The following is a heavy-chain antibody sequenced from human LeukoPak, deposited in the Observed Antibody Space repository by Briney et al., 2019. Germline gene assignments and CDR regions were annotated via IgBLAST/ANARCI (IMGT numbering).Heavy chain of an antibody. V-gene: IGHV5-51*01. J-gene: IGHJ6*03. CDR1: GYSFTSYW. CDR2: IYPGDSDT. Sequence: GESLKISCKGSGYSFTSYWIGWVRQMPGKGLAWMGIIYPGDSDTRYSPSFQGQVTISADKSISTAYLQWSSLKASDTAMYYCARHVQDIVVVPAAQPYYYYYYMDVWGKGTTVTISS. CDR3: ARHVQDIVVVPAAQPYYYYYYMDV. D-gene: IGHD2-2*01.